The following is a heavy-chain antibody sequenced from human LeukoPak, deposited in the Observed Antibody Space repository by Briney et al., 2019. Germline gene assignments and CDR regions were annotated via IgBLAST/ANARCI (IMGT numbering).Heavy chain of an antibody. V-gene: IGHV4-39*01. D-gene: IGHD6-13*01. CDR3: ARRGWYSSSWFS. Sequence: KPSETLSLTCTVSGGSISSSSYYWGWIRQPPGKGLEWIGSIYYSGSTYYNPSLKSRVTISVDTSKNQFSLKLSSVTAADTAVYYCARRGWYSSSWFSWGQGTLVTVSS. J-gene: IGHJ5*02. CDR1: GGSISSSSYY. CDR2: IYYSGST.